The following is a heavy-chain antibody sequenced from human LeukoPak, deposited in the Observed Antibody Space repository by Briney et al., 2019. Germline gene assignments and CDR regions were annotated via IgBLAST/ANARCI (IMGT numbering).Heavy chain of an antibody. D-gene: IGHD5-24*01. J-gene: IGHJ4*02. V-gene: IGHV3-30*03. Sequence: GRSLRLSCAASGFTFSSYGMHWVRQAPGKGLEWVAVISYDGSNKYYADSVKGRFTISRDNSKNTLYLQMNSLKTEDTAMYYCARPSPPGDGYNPCDYWGPGALVVVSS. CDR2: ISYDGSNK. CDR1: GFTFSSYG. CDR3: ARPSPPGDGYNPCDY.